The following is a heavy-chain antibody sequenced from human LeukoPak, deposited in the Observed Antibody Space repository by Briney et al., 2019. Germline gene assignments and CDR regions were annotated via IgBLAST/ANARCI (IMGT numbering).Heavy chain of an antibody. V-gene: IGHV1-2*02. D-gene: IGHD2-2*01. CDR1: GYTFTGYY. J-gene: IGHJ6*03. CDR3: ASTPLGYCSSTSCPPHYYYYYMDV. Sequence: ASVKVSCEASGYTFTGYYMHWVRQAPGHGLEWMGWINPNSGDTNYAQKFQGRGTMTRDTSISTAYMELSRLRSDDTAVYYCASTPLGYCSSTSCPPHYYYYYMDVWGKGTTVTVSS. CDR2: INPNSGDT.